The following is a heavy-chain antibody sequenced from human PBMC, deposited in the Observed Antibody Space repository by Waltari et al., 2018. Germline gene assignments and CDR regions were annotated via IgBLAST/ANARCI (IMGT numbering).Heavy chain of an antibody. Sequence: QVHLQQWGAGLLKPSETLSLTCAVSGGSFTDFYLLWIRQSPPKGLEWIGESNRSGSTNYSPSLKSRVTMSVDTSKNQFSLNLSSITAADTAVYYCARGNILGSAWYQRKGSFDSWGQGTLVAVSS. J-gene: IGHJ4*01. CDR3: ARGNILGSAWYQRKGSFDS. V-gene: IGHV4-34*02. CDR1: GGSFTDFY. D-gene: IGHD6-19*01. CDR2: SNRSGST.